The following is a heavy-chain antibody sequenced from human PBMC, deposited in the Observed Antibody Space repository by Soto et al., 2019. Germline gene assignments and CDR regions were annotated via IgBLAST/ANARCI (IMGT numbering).Heavy chain of an antibody. CDR1: GFTFDDYA. J-gene: IGHJ3*01. CDR2: ISWNSGSI. V-gene: IGHV3-9*01. CDR3: AKDSMVTPLGAFDL. Sequence: EVQLVESGGGLVQPGRSLRLSCAASGFTFDDYAMHWVRQAPGKGLEWVSGISWNSGSIGYADSVKGRFTISRDNAKNTMYLQMNSLRADDTALYYCAKDSMVTPLGAFDLWGQGTMVTVSS. D-gene: IGHD2-21*02.